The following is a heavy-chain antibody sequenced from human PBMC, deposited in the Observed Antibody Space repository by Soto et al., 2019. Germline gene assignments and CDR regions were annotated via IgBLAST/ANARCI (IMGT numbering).Heavy chain of an antibody. J-gene: IGHJ4*02. V-gene: IGHV3-30*18. CDR3: AKGMGVGATIDY. CDR1: GFTFSSYG. D-gene: IGHD1-26*01. Sequence: ESGGGVVQPGRSLRLSCAASGFTFSSYGMHWVRQAPGKGLEWVAVISYDGSNKYYADSVKGRFTISRDNSKNTLYLQMNSLRAEDTAVYYCAKGMGVGATIDYWGQGTLVTVSS. CDR2: ISYDGSNK.